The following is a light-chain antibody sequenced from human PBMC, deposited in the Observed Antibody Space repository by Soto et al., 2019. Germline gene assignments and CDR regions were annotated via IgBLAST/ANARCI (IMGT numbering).Light chain of an antibody. V-gene: IGKV3-11*01. CDR3: QQRSNWPRT. CDR2: DAS. J-gene: IGKJ1*01. CDR1: QSVSSY. Sequence: EVVLTQSPATLCLSPGERATLSCRASQSVSSYLAWYQQKPGQAPRLLIYDASNRATGTPARFSGSGSGTDFTLTISSLDPEDFAVYYCQQRSNWPRTFAQGTKVDIK.